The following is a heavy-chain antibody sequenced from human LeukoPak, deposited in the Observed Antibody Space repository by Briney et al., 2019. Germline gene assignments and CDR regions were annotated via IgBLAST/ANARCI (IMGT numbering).Heavy chain of an antibody. CDR2: IKQDGSEK. Sequence: PGGSLRLSCAASGFTFSSHWMNWVRQAPGKGREWVANIKQDGSEKYYVDSVKGRFTISRDNAKNSLFLQMNSLRAEDTAVYYCAREYSAMVIYYWGQGTLVTVSS. CDR3: AREYSAMVIYY. V-gene: IGHV3-7*01. D-gene: IGHD5-18*01. CDR1: GFTFSSHW. J-gene: IGHJ4*02.